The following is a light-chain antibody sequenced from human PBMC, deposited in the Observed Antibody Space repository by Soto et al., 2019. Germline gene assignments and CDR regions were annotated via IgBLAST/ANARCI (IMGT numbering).Light chain of an antibody. V-gene: IGKV3-15*01. Sequence: EIVMTQSPDTLSVSPGERATLSCRASRGISTKLAWYQQKPGRAPRLVFYSASSRAPGTPARFSGSGSGTDFSLTIYGLQSEDFAVYYCQQYSDWPPAFGGGTKVDIK. J-gene: IGKJ4*01. CDR1: RGISTK. CDR2: SAS. CDR3: QQYSDWPPA.